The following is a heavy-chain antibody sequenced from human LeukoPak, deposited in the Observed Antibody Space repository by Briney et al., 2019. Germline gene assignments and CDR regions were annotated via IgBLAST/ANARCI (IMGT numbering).Heavy chain of an antibody. J-gene: IGHJ6*02. D-gene: IGHD2-15*01. CDR1: GYTFTGYY. V-gene: IGHV1-2*02. CDR2: INPNSGGT. Sequence: ASVKVSCKASGYTFTGYYMHWVRQAPGQGLEWMGWINPNSGGTNYAQKLQGRVTMTTDTSTSTAYMELRSLRSDDTAVYYCARDIVVVVAASENDFYYYYYGMDVWGQGTTVTVSS. CDR3: ARDIVVVVAASENDFYYYYYGMDV.